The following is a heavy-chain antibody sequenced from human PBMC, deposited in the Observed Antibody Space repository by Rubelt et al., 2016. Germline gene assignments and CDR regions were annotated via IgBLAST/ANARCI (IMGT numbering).Heavy chain of an antibody. D-gene: IGHD3-3*01. CDR2: FGGSGDNT. CDR1: GFTFSSYA. J-gene: IGHJ4*02. CDR3: ARDPDDFWSGYWDY. Sequence: EVQLLDSGGGLVQPGGSLNLSCSASGFTFSSYAMSWVRQAPGQGLEWVSGFGGSGDNTYHADSVKGRFTISRDNSKNTLYLQMNSLRAEDTAVYYWARDPDDFWSGYWDYWGQGTLITVSS. V-gene: IGHV3-23*01.